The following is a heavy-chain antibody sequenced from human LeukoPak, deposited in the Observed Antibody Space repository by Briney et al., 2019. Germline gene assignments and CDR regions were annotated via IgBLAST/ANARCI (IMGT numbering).Heavy chain of an antibody. J-gene: IGHJ3*02. CDR3: ARDQAYAFDI. Sequence: GRSLRLSCAASGFTFSTSSMNWVSQAPGKGMEWASYICSGSRVITYADSVKGRFTISRDNAQNSLYLQMNSLRDEDTAVYYCARDQAYAFDIWGQGAMVTVSS. CDR1: GFTFSTSS. D-gene: IGHD2-21*01. CDR2: ICSGSRVI. V-gene: IGHV3-48*02.